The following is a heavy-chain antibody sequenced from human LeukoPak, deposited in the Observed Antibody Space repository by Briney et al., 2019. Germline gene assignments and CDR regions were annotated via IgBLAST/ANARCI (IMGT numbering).Heavy chain of an antibody. CDR1: GFTFSSYA. CDR2: ISGSGGST. V-gene: IGHV3-23*01. D-gene: IGHD6-19*01. CDR3: AYADNNGWYYFDY. Sequence: GGSLRLSCAASGFTFSSYATSWVRQAPGKGLEWVSAISGSGGSTYYADSVKGRFTTARDNPRSTLYLQMNSLSNEDTAVYYCAYADNNGWYYFDYWGQGTLVTVSS. J-gene: IGHJ4*02.